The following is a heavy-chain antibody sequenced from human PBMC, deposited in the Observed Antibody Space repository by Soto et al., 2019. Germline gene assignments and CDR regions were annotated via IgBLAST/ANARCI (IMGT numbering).Heavy chain of an antibody. Sequence: AGGSLRLSCAASGFTFSDYYMSWIRQAPGKGLEWVSYISSSGSTIYYADSVKGRFTISRDNAKNSLYLQMNSLRAEDTAVYYCARAEEAWLQLRQHIDYWGQGTLVTVSS. CDR1: GFTFSDYY. J-gene: IGHJ4*02. CDR3: ARAEEAWLQLRQHIDY. V-gene: IGHV3-11*01. CDR2: ISSSGSTI. D-gene: IGHD5-12*01.